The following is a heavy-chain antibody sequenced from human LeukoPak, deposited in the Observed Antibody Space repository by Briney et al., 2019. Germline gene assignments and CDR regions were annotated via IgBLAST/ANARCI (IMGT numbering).Heavy chain of an antibody. J-gene: IGHJ5*02. Sequence: PGRSLRLSCAAYGFTFSTYGMHWVRQAPGKGLEWVAMTSHDGSDKYYADSVKGRFTISRDNSKNTLYLEMNSLRVEDTAVYYCAKDLYNSGWYNYFDPWGQGTLVTVSS. CDR1: GFTFSTYG. CDR3: AKDLYNSGWYNYFDP. D-gene: IGHD6-19*01. CDR2: TSHDGSDK. V-gene: IGHV3-30*18.